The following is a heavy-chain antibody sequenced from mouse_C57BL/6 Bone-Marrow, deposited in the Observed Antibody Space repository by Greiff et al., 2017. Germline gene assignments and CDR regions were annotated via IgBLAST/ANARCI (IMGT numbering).Heavy chain of an antibody. D-gene: IGHD1-2*01. CDR3: ARSLLRLLAY. CDR1: GYSFTSYY. J-gene: IGHJ3*01. V-gene: IGHV1-66*01. Sequence: LVESGPELVKPGASVKISCKASGYSFTSYYIHWVKQRPGQGLEWIGWIYPGSGNTKYNEKFKGKATLTADTSSSTAYMQLSSLTSEDSAVYNCARSLLRLLAYWGQGTLVTVSA. CDR2: IYPGSGNT.